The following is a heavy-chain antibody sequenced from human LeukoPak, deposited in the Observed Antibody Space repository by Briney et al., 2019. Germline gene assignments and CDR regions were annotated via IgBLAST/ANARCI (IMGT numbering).Heavy chain of an antibody. V-gene: IGHV3-48*02. Sequence: GSLRLSCAASEFTFSSYSMNWVRQAPGKGLEWVSYISSSSTIYYADSVKGRFTISRDNAKNSLYLQMNSLRDEDTAVYYCARGRITFGGVIVKGGQGTLVTVSS. D-gene: IGHD3-16*02. J-gene: IGHJ4*02. CDR2: ISSSSTI. CDR1: EFTFSSYS. CDR3: ARGRITFGGVIVK.